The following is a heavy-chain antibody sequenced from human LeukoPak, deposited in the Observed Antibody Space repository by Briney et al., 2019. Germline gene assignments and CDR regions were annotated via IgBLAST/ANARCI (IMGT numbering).Heavy chain of an antibody. J-gene: IGHJ4*02. CDR2: ISYYGSNA. CDR3: ASCLRGYGDPYFDY. V-gene: IGHV3-30-3*01. Sequence: GGSLRLSCAASGFTFSNYAMHLVRQAPGKGLEWVAVISYYGSNAYYPDPVKGRFTVCRDNSKNTLYLQMNSLRAEDTAVYYCASCLRGYGDPYFDYWGQGTLVTVSS. D-gene: IGHD4-17*01. CDR1: GFTFSNYA.